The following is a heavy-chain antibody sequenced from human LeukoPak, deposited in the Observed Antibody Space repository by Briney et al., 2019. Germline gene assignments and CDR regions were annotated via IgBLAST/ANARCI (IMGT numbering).Heavy chain of an antibody. CDR1: GDILNDYY. J-gene: IGHJ6*03. CDR3: ASGFGVNYFYYLDV. V-gene: IGHV1-2*02. CDR2: INPNSGGT. D-gene: IGHD3-3*01. Sequence: GASVMVSCKASGDILNDYYIHWGRQTPGQGLEWMGGINPNSGGTNSAQKFQGRVTMTRDTTIGTVYMEVTGLRTDDTAVYYCASGFGVNYFYYLDVWGKGTTVTVSS.